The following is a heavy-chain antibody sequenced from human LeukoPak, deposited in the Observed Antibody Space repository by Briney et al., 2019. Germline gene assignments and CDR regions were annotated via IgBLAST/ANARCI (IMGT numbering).Heavy chain of an antibody. CDR3: ARDQSSSWSHYYYMDV. CDR1: GYTFTSYY. J-gene: IGHJ6*03. D-gene: IGHD6-13*01. Sequence: VASVKVSCKASGYTFTSYYMHWVRQAPGQGLEWMGWINTNTGNPRYAQGFTGRFVFSLDTSVSTAYLQISSLKAEDTAVYYCARDQSSSWSHYYYMDVWGKGTTVTVSS. CDR2: INTNTGNP. V-gene: IGHV7-4-1*02.